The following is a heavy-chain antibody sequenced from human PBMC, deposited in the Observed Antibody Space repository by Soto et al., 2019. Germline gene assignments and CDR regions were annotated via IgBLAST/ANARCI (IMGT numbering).Heavy chain of an antibody. CDR1: GGSISSSSYY. D-gene: IGHD5-18*01. CDR2: IFYSGST. V-gene: IGHV4-39*01. J-gene: IGHJ4*02. CDR3: ARRGYSYGYFDY. Sequence: SETLSLTCSVSGGSISSSSYYWGWIRQPPGKELEWIGNIFYSGSTYYNPSLENRITISVATSKNQFSLTLSSMTAADTAVYYCARRGYSYGYFDYWGQGSLVTVSS.